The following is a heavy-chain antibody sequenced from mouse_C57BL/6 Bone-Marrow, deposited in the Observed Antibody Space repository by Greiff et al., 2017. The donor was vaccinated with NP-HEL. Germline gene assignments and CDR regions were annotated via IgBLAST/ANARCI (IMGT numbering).Heavy chain of an antibody. CDR1: GYTFTSYW. CDR2: IDPSDSYP. CDR3: ARFGYDYPAWFAY. V-gene: IGHV1-69*01. Sequence: GQREQGGAELVIPGASVKLSCKASGYTFTSYWMPWVKQRPGQGLEWIGEIDPSDSYPNYNQKFKGKSTLTVDKSSSTAYMQLSSLTSEDSAVYYCARFGYDYPAWFAYWCQGTLVTVSA. J-gene: IGHJ3*01. D-gene: IGHD2-4*01.